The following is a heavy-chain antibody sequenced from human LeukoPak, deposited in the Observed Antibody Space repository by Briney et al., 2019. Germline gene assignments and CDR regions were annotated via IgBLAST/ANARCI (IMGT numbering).Heavy chain of an antibody. CDR2: IYSGGNT. Sequence: GGSLRLSCTVAGFTVSINSMSWVRQAPGKGLEWVSFIYSGGNTHYSDSVKGRFTISRDNSKNTLYLQMNSLRAEDTAVYYCARRAGEYSHPYDYWGQGTLVTVSS. J-gene: IGHJ4*02. CDR3: ARRAGEYSHPYDY. D-gene: IGHD2/OR15-2a*01. V-gene: IGHV3-53*01. CDR1: GFTVSINS.